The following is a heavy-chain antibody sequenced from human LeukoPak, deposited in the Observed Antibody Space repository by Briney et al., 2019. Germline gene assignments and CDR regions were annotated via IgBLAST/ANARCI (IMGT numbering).Heavy chain of an antibody. CDR2: IYFSGST. D-gene: IGHD2-2*01. CDR1: GDSISSANYY. V-gene: IGHV4-39*07. CDR3: ARDSCSSTSCRKKFDN. J-gene: IGHJ4*02. Sequence: PSETLSLTCTVSGDSISSANYYWRWVRQPPGKGLEWIGSIYFSGSTYYNPSLKSRVTISVETSKVQFSLKLSSVTAADTAVYYCARDSCSSTSCRKKFDNWGQGTLVTVSS.